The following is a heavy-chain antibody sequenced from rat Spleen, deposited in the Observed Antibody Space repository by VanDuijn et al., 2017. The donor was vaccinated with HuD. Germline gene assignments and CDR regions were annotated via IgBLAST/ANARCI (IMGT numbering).Heavy chain of an antibody. D-gene: IGHD1-12*02. J-gene: IGHJ4*01. CDR1: GFTFSDYY. CDR2: INYDGSST. Sequence: EVQLVESDGGLVQPGRSLKLSCAASGFTFSDYYMAWVRQAPTKGLEWVATINYDGSSTYFRDSVKGRFTISRDNSKSTLYLQMDSLRSEDTATYYCARHRLYFDDGSYYHSRVMDAWGQGASVTVSS. V-gene: IGHV5-29*01. CDR3: ARHRLYFDDGSYYHSRVMDA.